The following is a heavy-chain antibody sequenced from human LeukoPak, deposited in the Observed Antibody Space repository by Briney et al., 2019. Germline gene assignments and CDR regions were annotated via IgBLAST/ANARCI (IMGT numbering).Heavy chain of an antibody. Sequence: PSETLSLTCAVYGGSFSGYYWSWIRQPPGKGLECLGEINHSGSTNYNPSLKSRVTIPVDTSKNQFSLKLSSVTAADTAGFYFATESRYDFWSGYFSYRGQGTLVTVSS. V-gene: IGHV4-34*01. CDR1: GGSFSGYY. CDR2: INHSGST. J-gene: IGHJ4*02. D-gene: IGHD3-3*01. CDR3: ATESRYDFWSGYFSY.